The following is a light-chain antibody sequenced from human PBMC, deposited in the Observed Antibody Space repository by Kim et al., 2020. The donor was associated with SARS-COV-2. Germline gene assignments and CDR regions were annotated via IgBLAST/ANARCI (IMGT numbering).Light chain of an antibody. CDR2: GAS. CDR3: QQYNRWPPYI. V-gene: IGKV3-15*01. CDR1: QNVSTN. Sequence: VSPGERAPLSVRASQNVSTNLAWCQQKPGQAPRLLIFGASIRATGIPARFGGTGSGTEFTLTISSLQSEDFAVYYCQQYNRWPPYIFGQGTKLEI. J-gene: IGKJ2*01.